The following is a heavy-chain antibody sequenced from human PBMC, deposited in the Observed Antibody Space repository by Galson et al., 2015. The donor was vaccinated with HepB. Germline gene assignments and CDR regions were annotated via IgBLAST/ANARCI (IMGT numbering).Heavy chain of an antibody. CDR1: GFTFSSSA. Sequence: SVKVSCKASGFTFSSSAMQWVRQARGQRLEWIGWIVVGRGNTNYALKFQERVTITRDMSTSTAYMELSRLRSDDTAVYYCARDLYGDYWYFDLWGRGTLVTVSS. D-gene: IGHD4-17*01. V-gene: IGHV1-58*02. CDR3: ARDLYGDYWYFDL. J-gene: IGHJ2*01. CDR2: IVVGRGNT.